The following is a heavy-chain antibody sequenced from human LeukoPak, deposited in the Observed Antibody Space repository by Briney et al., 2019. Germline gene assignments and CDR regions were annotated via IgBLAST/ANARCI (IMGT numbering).Heavy chain of an antibody. V-gene: IGHV3-30-3*01. CDR3: ARDLTTVVTRGVFDP. CDR1: GFTFSSYA. Sequence: PGGSLRLSCAASGFTFSSYAMHWVRQAPGKGLEWVAVISYDGSNKYYADSVKGRFTISRDNSKNTLYLQMNSLRAEDTAVYYCARDLTTVVTRGVFDPWGQGTLVTVSS. CDR2: ISYDGSNK. J-gene: IGHJ5*02. D-gene: IGHD4-23*01.